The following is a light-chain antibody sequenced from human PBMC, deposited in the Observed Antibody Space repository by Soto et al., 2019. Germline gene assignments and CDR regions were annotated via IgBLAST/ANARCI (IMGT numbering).Light chain of an antibody. V-gene: IGKV3-11*01. CDR1: QSVSIY. Sequence: IGVTQSPATLSLYPGERATLSCRACQSVSIYLAWYRQKPGQAPRLLIYDASIRAAGIPARFSASGSGTDFTLTISYLQPEDFALYYCPVCPSWPRTFGQGTKVDIK. J-gene: IGKJ1*01. CDR3: PVCPSWPRT. CDR2: DAS.